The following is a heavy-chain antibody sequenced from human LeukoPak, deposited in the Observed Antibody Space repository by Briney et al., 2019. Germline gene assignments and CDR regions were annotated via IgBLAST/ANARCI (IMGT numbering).Heavy chain of an antibody. V-gene: IGHV3-23*01. CDR3: AKGSTYYYSYYMDV. Sequence: GGSLRLSCAASGITLNNYAKNWVRQAPGKGLEWVSGISASGGSTYYADSVKGRFTISRDSSKSTLYLQMNSLRAEDTAVYYCAKGSTYYYSYYMDVWGKGTTVTASS. CDR2: ISASGGST. J-gene: IGHJ6*03. D-gene: IGHD2-2*01. CDR1: GITLNNYA.